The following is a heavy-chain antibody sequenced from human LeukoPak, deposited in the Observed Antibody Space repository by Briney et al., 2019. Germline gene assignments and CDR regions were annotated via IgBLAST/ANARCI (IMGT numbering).Heavy chain of an antibody. D-gene: IGHD3-10*01. CDR3: ARQITMVRGVIIYQAFDY. CDR2: ISYDGSNK. Sequence: PGRSLRLSCAASGFTFSSYAMHWVRQAPGKGLEWVAVISYDGSNKYYADSVKGRFTISRDNSKNTLYLQMNSLRAEDTAVYYCARQITMVRGVIIYQAFDYWGQGTLVTVSS. CDR1: GFTFSSYA. J-gene: IGHJ4*02. V-gene: IGHV3-30-3*01.